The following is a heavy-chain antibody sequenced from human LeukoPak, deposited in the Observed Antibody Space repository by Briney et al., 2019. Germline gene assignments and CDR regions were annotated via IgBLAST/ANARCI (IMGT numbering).Heavy chain of an antibody. Sequence: GGSLRLSCIASGFTLSSYEMSWIRQAPGKGLEWVSSVDYNGGDTHYADSVMGRFTISRDNSKNTLYLQLNSLSADDTAVYYCARTTVTTYAFDIWGQGTMVTVSS. CDR2: VDYNGGDT. CDR3: ARTTVTTYAFDI. J-gene: IGHJ3*02. D-gene: IGHD4-17*01. V-gene: IGHV3-23*01. CDR1: GFTLSSYE.